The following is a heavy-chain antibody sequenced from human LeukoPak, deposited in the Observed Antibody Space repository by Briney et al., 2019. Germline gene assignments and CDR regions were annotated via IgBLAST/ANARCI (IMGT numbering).Heavy chain of an antibody. CDR3: AREFQPSYSSRVQAFDI. D-gene: IGHD6-13*01. CDR1: GYTFTSYY. Sequence: GASVKVSCKASGYTFTSYYMHWVRPAPGQGLEWMGIINPSGGSTSYAQKFQGRVTMTRDTSTSTVYMELSSLRSEDTAVYYCAREFQPSYSSRVQAFDIWGQGTMVTVSS. CDR2: INPSGGST. J-gene: IGHJ3*02. V-gene: IGHV1-46*01.